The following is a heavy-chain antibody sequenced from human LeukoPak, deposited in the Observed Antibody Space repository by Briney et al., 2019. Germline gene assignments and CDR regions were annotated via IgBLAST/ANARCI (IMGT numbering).Heavy chain of an antibody. CDR1: GFTFSNLA. V-gene: IGHV3-30*18. CDR3: AKFQGGYNVGDAFDM. D-gene: IGHD5-24*01. J-gene: IGHJ3*02. Sequence: GGSLRLSCVASGFTFSNLAMGWVRQAPGKGLEWVAIISYDGSNKFYADSVKGRFTISRDNSKNTLYLQMNSLTAEDTAVYYCAKFQGGYNVGDAFDMWGQGTMVTVSS. CDR2: ISYDGSNK.